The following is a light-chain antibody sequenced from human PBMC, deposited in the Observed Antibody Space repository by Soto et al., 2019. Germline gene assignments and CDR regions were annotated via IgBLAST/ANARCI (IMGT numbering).Light chain of an antibody. J-gene: IGLJ3*02. CDR1: NSNIGSYT. CDR3: AAWDDSLKAWV. CDR2: GNI. V-gene: IGLV1-44*01. Sequence: QSVLTQPPSASGTPGQTVAISCSGTNSNIGSYTVNWYQQFPGTAPRLLIYGNIQRPSGVPDRFSGSKSDTSASLAISGLLSEDESDYYCAAWDDSLKAWVFGGGTKLTVL.